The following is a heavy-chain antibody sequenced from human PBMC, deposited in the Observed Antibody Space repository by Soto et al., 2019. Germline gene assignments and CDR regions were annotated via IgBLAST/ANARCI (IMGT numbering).Heavy chain of an antibody. CDR3: ARVRRGVATVGSLFWFDP. D-gene: IGHD3-10*01. V-gene: IGHV4-61*01. Sequence: PSETQSLTCTVSDGYSSSSSYYWSWIRQHPGKGLEWIGYIYYSGSTYYNPSLKSRVTISVDTSKNQFSLKLNSMTTVDTAVYYCARVRRGVATVGSLFWFDPWGLGTLVTVSS. J-gene: IGHJ5*02. CDR2: IYYSGST. CDR1: DGYSSSSSYY.